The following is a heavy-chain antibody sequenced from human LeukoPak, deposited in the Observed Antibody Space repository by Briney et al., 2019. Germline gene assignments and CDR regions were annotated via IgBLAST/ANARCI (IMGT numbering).Heavy chain of an antibody. CDR2: ISSRSSNK. D-gene: IGHD1-26*01. J-gene: IGHJ3*02. CDR3: AREGWDLNALDI. Sequence: GSLRLPCVASGFTFSNYYMSWIRQAPGKGLVWVSYISSRSSNKEYADSVKGRFTISRDNSKNSLYLQMNSLRAEDSAIYYCAREGWDLNALDIWGQGTMVTVSS. CDR1: GFTFSNYY. V-gene: IGHV3-11*04.